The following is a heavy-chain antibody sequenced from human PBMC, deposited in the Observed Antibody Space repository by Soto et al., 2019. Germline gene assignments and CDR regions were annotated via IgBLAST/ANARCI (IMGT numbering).Heavy chain of an antibody. D-gene: IGHD2-8*01. V-gene: IGHV4-34*01. Sequence: SETLSLTCAVYGGSFSGYYWSWIRQPPGKGLEWIGEINHSGSTNYNPSLKSRVTISVDTSKNQFSLKLSSVTAADKAVYYCASSPPKRQRTDCTNGVCYTEGRYYYYYYGMDVWGQGTTVTVSS. J-gene: IGHJ6*02. CDR2: INHSGST. CDR1: GGSFSGYY. CDR3: ASSPPKRQRTDCTNGVCYTEGRYYYYYYGMDV.